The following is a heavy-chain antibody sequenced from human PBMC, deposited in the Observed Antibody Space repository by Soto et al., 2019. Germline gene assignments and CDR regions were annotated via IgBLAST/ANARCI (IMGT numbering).Heavy chain of an antibody. Sequence: GGSLSLSCAVSGVPLPAAWLNWARRAPGKGPEWVGRIKSNTAGGTTDFAAPVKGRFTISRDDSQNTLYLQMDSLKTEDTAVYYCSHGYYQYFNSWGPGTLVIVSS. D-gene: IGHD5-18*01. CDR1: GVPLPAAW. J-gene: IGHJ4*02. CDR2: IKSNTAGGTT. CDR3: SHGYYQYFNS. V-gene: IGHV3-15*07.